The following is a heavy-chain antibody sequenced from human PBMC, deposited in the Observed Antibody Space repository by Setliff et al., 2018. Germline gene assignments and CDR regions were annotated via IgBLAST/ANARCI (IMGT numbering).Heavy chain of an antibody. D-gene: IGHD5-12*01. Sequence: PSETLSLTCAVYGGSFSGYYWSWIRQPPGKGLEWIGELNLSGSTNYNPSLKSRVTISVDTSKNQFSLKLSSVTAADTAVYYCARSEGRRDGYNWWGQGTLVTVSS. CDR3: ARSEGRRDGYNW. J-gene: IGHJ4*02. CDR1: GGSFSGYY. V-gene: IGHV4-34*01. CDR2: LNLSGST.